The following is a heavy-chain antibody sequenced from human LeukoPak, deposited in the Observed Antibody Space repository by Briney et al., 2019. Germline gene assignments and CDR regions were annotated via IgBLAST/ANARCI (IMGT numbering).Heavy chain of an antibody. V-gene: IGHV1-8*01. CDR3: ARGACSVWYWGPCRANYYYYYMDV. CDR1: GYTFTSYD. D-gene: IGHD6-19*01. Sequence: ASVKVSCKASGYTFTSYDINWVRQATGQGLEWMGWMNPNSGNTGYAQKFQGRVTMTRNTSISTAYMELSSLRSEDTAVYYCARGACSVWYWGPCRANYYYYYMDVWGKGTTVTVSS. CDR2: MNPNSGNT. J-gene: IGHJ6*03.